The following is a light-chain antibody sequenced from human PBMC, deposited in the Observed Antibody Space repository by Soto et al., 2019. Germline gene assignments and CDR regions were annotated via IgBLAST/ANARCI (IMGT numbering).Light chain of an antibody. CDR1: QSLLYSNGYNY. Sequence: DIVMTQSPLSLPVTPGEPASISCRSSQSLLYSNGYNYVDWYLQKPGQLPQLLIFLVSSRASGVPDRFNGSGSGTDFTLRITTVEAEDGGVYYCMQVLQTPLTFGGGTKLEIK. CDR3: MQVLQTPLT. V-gene: IGKV2-28*01. J-gene: IGKJ4*01. CDR2: LVS.